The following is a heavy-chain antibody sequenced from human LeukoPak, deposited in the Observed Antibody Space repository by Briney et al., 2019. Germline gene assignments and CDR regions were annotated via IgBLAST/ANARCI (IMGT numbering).Heavy chain of an antibody. CDR2: IYYSGST. CDR1: GGSISSSSYY. V-gene: IGHV4-39*01. D-gene: IGHD3-3*01. CDR3: ARGVTIFGVVSEYFQH. J-gene: IGHJ1*01. Sequence: SSETLSLTCTVSGGSISSSSYYWGWIRQPPGKGLEWIGSIYYSGSTYYNPSLKSRVTISVDTSKSQFSLKLSSVTAADTAVYYCARGVTIFGVVSEYFQHWGQGTLVTVSS.